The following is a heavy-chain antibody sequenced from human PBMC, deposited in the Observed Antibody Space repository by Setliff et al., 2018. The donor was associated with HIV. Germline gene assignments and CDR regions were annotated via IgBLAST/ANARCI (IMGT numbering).Heavy chain of an antibody. D-gene: IGHD2-21*01. Sequence: PGESLKISCRAFGNSFANHWIAWVRQMPGKGPEWVGFIYTGDSGTQYNPAFQGRVTISADKSIKTVYLQWTSLQRSDTAMYYCARHKVAMSMLVVQDPGPFDNWGQGTMVTVSS. CDR2: IYTGDSGT. J-gene: IGHJ3*02. V-gene: IGHV5-51*01. CDR1: GNSFANHW. CDR3: ARHKVAMSMLVVQDPGPFDN.